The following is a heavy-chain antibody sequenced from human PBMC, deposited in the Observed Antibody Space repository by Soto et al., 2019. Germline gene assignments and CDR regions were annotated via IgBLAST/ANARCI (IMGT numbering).Heavy chain of an antibody. CDR3: AKYSGSDPVSNGLSL. CDR2: ISGSSDAA. V-gene: IGHV3-23*01. Sequence: EVQLLESGGGLVQPGGSLRLSCAASGFPFSTSAMNWVRQAPGKGLEWVSIISGSSDAAYYAESVKGRFASSRDNSKNTLYLQMNSLRAEDTAVYYCAKYSGSDPVSNGLSLWGQGTTVTVS. CDR1: GFPFSTSA. J-gene: IGHJ6*02. D-gene: IGHD1-26*01.